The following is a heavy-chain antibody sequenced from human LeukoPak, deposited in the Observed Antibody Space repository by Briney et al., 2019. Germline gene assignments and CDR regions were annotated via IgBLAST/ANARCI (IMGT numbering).Heavy chain of an antibody. V-gene: IGHV3-7*01. CDR3: AGGSGWLDY. D-gene: IGHD5-12*01. Sequence: PSETLSLTCTVSDYSISSAFYWGWIRQPPGKGLEWVANIKQDGSEKNYVDSLKGRFTISRDNAKNSLYLQMNSLRVEDTAVYYCAGGSGWLDYWGQGTLVTVSS. J-gene: IGHJ4*02. CDR2: IKQDGSEK. CDR1: DYSISSAF.